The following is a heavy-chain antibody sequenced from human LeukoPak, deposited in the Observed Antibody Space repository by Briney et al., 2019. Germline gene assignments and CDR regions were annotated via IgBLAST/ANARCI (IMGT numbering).Heavy chain of an antibody. CDR2: ISGSGGST. V-gene: IGHV3-23*01. CDR1: GFTFTSYA. CDR3: AKGPRRYSSSWYSFDY. J-gene: IGHJ4*02. Sequence: PGGSLRLSCAASGFTFTSYAMSWVRQAPGEGLGWASAISGSGGSTYYADSAKGRFTISRENSKNTLYLKMNSLRAEDTAVYYCAKGPRRYSSSWYSFDYWGQGTLVTVSS. D-gene: IGHD6-13*01.